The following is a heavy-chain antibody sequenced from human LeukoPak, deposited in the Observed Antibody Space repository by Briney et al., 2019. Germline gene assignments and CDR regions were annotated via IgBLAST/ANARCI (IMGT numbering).Heavy chain of an antibody. CDR1: GGTFSSYA. V-gene: IGHV1-69*05. CDR3: AREYRRYSSGWYTGGPLGY. Sequence: GASVKVSYKASGGTFSSYAISWVRQAPGQGLEWMGGIIPIFGTANYAQKFQGRVTMTRDTSTSTVYMELSSLRSEDTAVYYCAREYRRYSSGWYTGGPLGYWGQGTLVTVSS. CDR2: IIPIFGTA. J-gene: IGHJ4*02. D-gene: IGHD6-19*01.